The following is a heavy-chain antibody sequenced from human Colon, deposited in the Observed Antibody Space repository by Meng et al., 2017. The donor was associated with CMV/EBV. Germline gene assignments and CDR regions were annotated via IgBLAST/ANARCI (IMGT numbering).Heavy chain of an antibody. CDR3: AKDMWGLGDY. D-gene: IGHD7-27*01. CDR1: GFTFSMYW. J-gene: IGHJ4*02. V-gene: IGHV3-74*01. CDR2: ISSDGTT. Sequence: ESLKISCAASGFTFSMYWMHWVRQVPGKGLVWVSRISSDGTTNYADSVKGRFTISRDNAKNTLYLQMNSLRAEDTAIYYCAKDMWGLGDYWGQGTLVTVSS.